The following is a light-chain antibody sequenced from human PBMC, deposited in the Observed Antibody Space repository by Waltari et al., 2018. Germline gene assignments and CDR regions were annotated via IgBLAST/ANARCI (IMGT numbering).Light chain of an antibody. CDR3: YSTDANGEYWV. CDR2: EDS. Sequence: SYVLTQPPSVSVSPGQTPMIPCFGDALPKKSSYWYQQKSGLAPVLVIDEDSKRPSGIPERFSASSSGTVATLTISGAHVEDEADYYCYSTDANGEYWVFGGGTKLTVL. CDR1: ALPKKS. V-gene: IGLV3-10*01. J-gene: IGLJ3*02.